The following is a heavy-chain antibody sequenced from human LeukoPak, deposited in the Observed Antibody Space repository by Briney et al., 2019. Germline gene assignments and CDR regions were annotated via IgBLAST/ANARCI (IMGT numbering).Heavy chain of an antibody. CDR3: ARFIAAPYYFDY. J-gene: IGHJ4*02. Sequence: GGSLRLSYAASGFTFSSYGMSWVRQAPGKGLEWVSAISGSGGSTYYTDSVKGRFTISRDNSKNTLYLQMNSLRAEDTAVYYCARFIAAPYYFDYWGRGTLVTVSS. V-gene: IGHV3-23*01. CDR2: ISGSGGST. CDR1: GFTFSSYG. D-gene: IGHD6-13*01.